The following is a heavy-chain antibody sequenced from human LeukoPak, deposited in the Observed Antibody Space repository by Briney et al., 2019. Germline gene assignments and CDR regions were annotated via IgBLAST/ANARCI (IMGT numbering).Heavy chain of an antibody. V-gene: IGHV1-69*05. CDR2: IIPIFGTA. J-gene: IGHJ4*02. Sequence: ASVKVSCKASGGTFSSYAISWARQAPGQGLEWMGGIIPIFGTANYAQKFQGRVTITTDESTSTAYMELSSLRSEDTAVYYCARDRGNYYDSSGYRFDYWGQGTLVTVSS. CDR1: GGTFSSYA. D-gene: IGHD3-22*01. CDR3: ARDRGNYYDSSGYRFDY.